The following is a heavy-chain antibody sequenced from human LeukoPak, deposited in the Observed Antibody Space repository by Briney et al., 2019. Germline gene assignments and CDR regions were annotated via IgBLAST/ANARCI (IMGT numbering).Heavy chain of an antibody. CDR1: GFTFSSYA. D-gene: IGHD1-26*01. Sequence: GRSLRLSCAASGFTFSSYAMHWVRQAPGKGLEWVAVISYDGSNKYYADSVKGRFTISRDNSKNTLYLQMNSLRAEDTAVYYCASGYSGTYLTGSGDYWGQGTLVTVSS. CDR2: ISYDGSNK. V-gene: IGHV3-30-3*01. J-gene: IGHJ4*02. CDR3: ASGYSGTYLTGSGDY.